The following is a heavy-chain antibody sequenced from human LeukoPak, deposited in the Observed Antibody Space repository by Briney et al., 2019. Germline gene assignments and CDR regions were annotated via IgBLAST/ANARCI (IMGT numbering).Heavy chain of an antibody. CDR2: IYTDGST. CDR1: GLSVSSNY. CDR3: ARDRHYYGMGV. V-gene: IGHV3-66*01. J-gene: IGHJ6*02. Sequence: GGSLRLSCAASGLSVSSNYISWVRQAPGKGLEWVSVIYTDGSTYYADSVKGRFTISRDNSKNTLYLQINSLRAEDTAVYYCARDRHYYGMGVCGQGATVTVSS.